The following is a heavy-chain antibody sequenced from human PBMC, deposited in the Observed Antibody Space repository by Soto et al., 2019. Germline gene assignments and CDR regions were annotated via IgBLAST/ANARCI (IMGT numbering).Heavy chain of an antibody. CDR1: GFTFSSYA. J-gene: IGHJ4*02. D-gene: IGHD2-21*01. CDR3: RSHRMPTLPLGYFDY. CDR2: ISYDGSKK. V-gene: IGHV3-30-3*01. Sequence: QVQLVDSGGGVVQPGRSLRLSCAASGFTFSSYAMHWVRQAPGKGLEWLAVISYDGSKKNYADSVKGQFTISRDNSKNTLYLLIDRRRPEDTVVYCCRSHRMPTLPLGYFDYWGQGTLVIVSS.